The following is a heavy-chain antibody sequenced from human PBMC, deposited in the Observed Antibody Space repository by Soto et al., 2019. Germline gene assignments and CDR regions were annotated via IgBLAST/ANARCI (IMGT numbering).Heavy chain of an antibody. D-gene: IGHD2-2*01. CDR3: AKGYCISTSCYGPPNYYGMDV. Sequence: GGSLRLSCAASGFIVSSNYMSWVRQAPGKGLEWVSVIYSGGSTYYADSVKGRFTISRDNSKNTLYLQMNSLRAEDTAVYYCAKGYCISTSCYGPPNYYGMDVWGQGTTVTVSS. V-gene: IGHV3-53*01. CDR2: IYSGGST. J-gene: IGHJ6*02. CDR1: GFIVSSNY.